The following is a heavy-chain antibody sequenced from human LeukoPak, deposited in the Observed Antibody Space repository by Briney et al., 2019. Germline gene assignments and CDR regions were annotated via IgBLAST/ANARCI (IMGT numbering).Heavy chain of an antibody. D-gene: IGHD3-22*01. Sequence: GGALRLSCAAVGFTFSNAWMSWVRPAPGKGLEWVGRIKSKTDGWTTDYAAHVKGRFTISRDDSKNTLYLQMNSLKTEDTAVYYCTTDPATYDSNPLEEAFDIWGQGTMVTVSS. CDR1: GFTFSNAW. J-gene: IGHJ3*02. V-gene: IGHV3-15*01. CDR2: IKSKTDGWTT. CDR3: TTDPATYDSNPLEEAFDI.